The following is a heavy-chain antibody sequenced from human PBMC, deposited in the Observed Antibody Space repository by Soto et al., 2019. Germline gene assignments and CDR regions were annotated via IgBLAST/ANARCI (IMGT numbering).Heavy chain of an antibody. CDR3: ARVAREVVPAAIDY. D-gene: IGHD2-2*01. J-gene: IGHJ4*01. Sequence: EVQLVESGGGLVQPGGSLRLSCAASGFTFSSYWIHWVRQAPGKGRVWVSRINSDGSSTTYADSVKGRFTISRDNAKNPLYLQMKSLRAEDTAVYYCARVAREVVPAAIDYWGHVTLVTVSS. V-gene: IGHV3-74*01. CDR1: GFTFSSYW. CDR2: INSDGSST.